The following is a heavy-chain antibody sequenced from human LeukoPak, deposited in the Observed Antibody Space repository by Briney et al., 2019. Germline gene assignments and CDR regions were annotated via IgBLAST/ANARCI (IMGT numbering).Heavy chain of an antibody. V-gene: IGHV4-59*08. Sequence: SETLSLTCTVSGGSINNYYWSWIRQPPGKGLEWIGYIHYSGGDTNYNPSLKSRLTISVDTSKNHISLMLTSVTAADTAFYYCARQPAGTAAFDIWAQGTMVTVSS. D-gene: IGHD1-14*01. CDR1: GGSINNYY. CDR3: ARQPAGTAAFDI. CDR2: IHYSGGDT. J-gene: IGHJ3*02.